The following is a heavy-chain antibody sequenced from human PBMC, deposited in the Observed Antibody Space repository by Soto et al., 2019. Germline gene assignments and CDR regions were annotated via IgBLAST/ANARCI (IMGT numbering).Heavy chain of an antibody. V-gene: IGHV3-9*01. CDR1: GFTFDDYA. Sequence: EVQLVESGGGLVQPGRSLRLSCAASGFTFDDYAMHWVRQAPGKGLEWVSGISWNSGSIGYADSVKGRFTISRDNAKNSLYLQMNSLRAEDTASYYCAKDVQYSSSWIDYWGQGTLVTVSS. CDR2: ISWNSGSI. D-gene: IGHD6-13*01. J-gene: IGHJ4*02. CDR3: AKDVQYSSSWIDY.